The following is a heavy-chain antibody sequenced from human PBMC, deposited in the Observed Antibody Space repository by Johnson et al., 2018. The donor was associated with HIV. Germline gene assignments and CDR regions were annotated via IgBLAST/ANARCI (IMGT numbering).Heavy chain of an antibody. V-gene: IGHV3-64*01. Sequence: VQLVESGGGLVQPGGSLRLSCAASGFTVSSNYMSWVRQAPGKGLEWVSAISSNGGSTYYANSVKGRFTISRDNSKNTLYLQMGSLRAEDMAVYDCTTDRWVTLLNRDAFDIWCQGTMVTVSS. J-gene: IGHJ3*02. D-gene: IGHD1-14*01. CDR2: ISSNGGST. CDR1: GFTVSSNY. CDR3: TTDRWVTLLNRDAFDI.